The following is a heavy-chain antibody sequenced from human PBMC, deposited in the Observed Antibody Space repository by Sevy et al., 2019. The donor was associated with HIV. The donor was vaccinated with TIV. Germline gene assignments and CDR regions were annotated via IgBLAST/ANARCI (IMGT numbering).Heavy chain of an antibody. J-gene: IGHJ4*02. CDR1: GFTFSSYG. CDR3: AKDHREDCSGGSCYSRRRGNIDY. CDR2: ISYDGNNK. Sequence: GGSLRLSCAASGFTFSSYGMHWVRQAPGKGLEWVAVISYDGNNKYYADSVKGRFTISRDNSKNTLYLQMNSLRAEDTAVYYCAKDHREDCSGGSCYSRRRGNIDYWGQGTLVTVSS. D-gene: IGHD2-15*01. V-gene: IGHV3-30*18.